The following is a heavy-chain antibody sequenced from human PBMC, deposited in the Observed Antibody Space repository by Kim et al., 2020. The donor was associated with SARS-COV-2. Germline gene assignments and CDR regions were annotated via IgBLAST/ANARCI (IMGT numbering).Heavy chain of an antibody. CDR2: ISRNSDYI. J-gene: IGHJ4*02. CDR1: EFTFSRYS. D-gene: IGHD2-2*03. V-gene: IGHV3-21*04. Sequence: GGSLRLSCAASEFTFSRYSMNWVRQAPGKGLEWVSTISRNSDYIYYADSVEGRFTISRDNAKNTLYLQMSNLRADDTAVYYCMKGGWGWIWDHWGQGTL. CDR3: MKGGWGWIWDH.